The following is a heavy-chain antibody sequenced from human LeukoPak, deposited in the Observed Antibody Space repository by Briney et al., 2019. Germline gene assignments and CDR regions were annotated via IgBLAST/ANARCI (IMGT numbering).Heavy chain of an antibody. V-gene: IGHV3-23*01. CDR3: ARDYTIFGVVDDY. Sequence: GGSLRLSCAASGFTFSTYDMQWVRQAPGKGLEWVSGIGRSGSTYYTDSVKGRFTISRDNSKNTLYLQMNSLRAEDTTVYYCARDYTIFGVVDDYWGQGTLVTVSS. D-gene: IGHD3-3*01. CDR2: IGRSGST. CDR1: GFTFSTYD. J-gene: IGHJ4*02.